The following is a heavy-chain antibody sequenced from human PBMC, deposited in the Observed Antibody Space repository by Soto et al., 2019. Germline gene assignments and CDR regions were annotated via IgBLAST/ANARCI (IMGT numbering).Heavy chain of an antibody. CDR1: GLTAITNH. J-gene: IGHJ6*02. Sequence: GGSLRLSCAASGLTAITNHMTWVRQAPGKGLEWVSAISGSGGSTYYADSVKGRFTISRDNSKNTLYLQMNSLRAEDTAVYYCAKDVLRFLEWSLSLYYYGMDVSGQGTTLTVSS. CDR2: ISGSGGST. CDR3: AKDVLRFLEWSLSLYYYGMDV. D-gene: IGHD3-3*01. V-gene: IGHV3-23*01.